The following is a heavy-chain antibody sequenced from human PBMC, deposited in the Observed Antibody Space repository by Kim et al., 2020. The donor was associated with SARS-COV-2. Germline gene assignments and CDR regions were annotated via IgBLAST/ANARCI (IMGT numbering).Heavy chain of an antibody. CDR2: ISYDGSNK. J-gene: IGHJ6*02. CDR3: AKDRVMITFGGVTPDGMDV. D-gene: IGHD3-16*01. Sequence: GGSLRLSCAASGFTFSSYGMHWVRQAPGKGLEWVAVISYDGSNKYYADSVKGRFTISRDNSKNTLYLQMNSLRAEDTAVYYCAKDRVMITFGGVTPDGMDVWGQGTTVTVSS. CDR1: GFTFSSYG. V-gene: IGHV3-30*18.